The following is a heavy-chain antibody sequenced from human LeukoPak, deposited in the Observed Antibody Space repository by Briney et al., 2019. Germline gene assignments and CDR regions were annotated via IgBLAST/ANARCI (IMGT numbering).Heavy chain of an antibody. CDR3: AKDRVVVVPGYFDY. J-gene: IGHJ4*02. CDR2: ISCSGGST. D-gene: IGHD2-2*01. CDR1: GFTFSSYA. Sequence: PGGSLRLSCAASGFTFSSYAMSWVRQAPGKGLEWVPAISCSGGSTYYADSVKGRFTISSANSKNTLYLQMNSLGAEDAAVYYCAKDRVVVVPGYFDYWGQGTLVTVSS. V-gene: IGHV3-23*01.